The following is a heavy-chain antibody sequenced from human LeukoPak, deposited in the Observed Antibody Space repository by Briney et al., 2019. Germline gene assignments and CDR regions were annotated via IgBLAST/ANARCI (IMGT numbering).Heavy chain of an antibody. CDR3: ARGRRPYCSGGSCYYFDY. CDR1: GGSISSYY. V-gene: IGHV4-59*12. D-gene: IGHD2-15*01. Sequence: SETLSLTCTVSGGSISSYYWSWIRQPPGKGLEWIGYIYYSGSTNYNPSLKSRVTISVDTSKNQFSLKLSSVTAADTAVYYCARGRRPYCSGGSCYYFDYWGQGTLVTVSS. CDR2: IYYSGST. J-gene: IGHJ4*02.